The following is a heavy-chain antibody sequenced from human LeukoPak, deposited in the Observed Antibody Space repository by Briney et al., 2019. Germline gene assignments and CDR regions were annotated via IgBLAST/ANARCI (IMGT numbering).Heavy chain of an antibody. D-gene: IGHD6-19*01. V-gene: IGHV3-11*04. CDR2: ISSSGSTI. CDR3: ARALVRRGQWLGPRDAFDI. Sequence: GGSLRLSCAASGFTFSDYYMSWIRQAPGKGLEWVSYISSSGSTIYYADSVKGRFTISRDNAKNSLYLQMNSLRAEDTAVYYCARALVRRGQWLGPRDAFDIWGQGTMVTVSS. J-gene: IGHJ3*02. CDR1: GFTFSDYY.